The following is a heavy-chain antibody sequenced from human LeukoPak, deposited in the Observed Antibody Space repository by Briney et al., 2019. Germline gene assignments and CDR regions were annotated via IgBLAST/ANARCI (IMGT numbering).Heavy chain of an antibody. Sequence: GGSLRLSCAASGFTFSSYEMNWVRQAPGKGLEWVSSISRSATTIYYADSVKGRFTISRDNAKNSLYLQMNSLRAEDTAVYYCARDKVGLDYWGQGTLVTVSS. CDR2: ISRSATTI. CDR1: GFTFSSYE. CDR3: ARDKVGLDY. V-gene: IGHV3-48*03. J-gene: IGHJ4*02. D-gene: IGHD1-26*01.